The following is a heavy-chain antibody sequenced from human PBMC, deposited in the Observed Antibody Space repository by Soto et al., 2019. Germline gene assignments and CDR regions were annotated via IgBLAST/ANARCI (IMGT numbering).Heavy chain of an antibody. Sequence: QVQLVESGGGVVQPGRSLSLSCAASGFTFSTYTIHWVRQAPGKGLEWVAVISYDGSRQYYADSVKGRFAVSRDNSKDTVYLQINSLRPEDTAVYYCAKDLRYSSAWYLKGYYFDSWGQGTLVTVSS. CDR3: AKDLRYSSAWYLKGYYFDS. CDR2: ISYDGSRQ. V-gene: IGHV3-30*18. D-gene: IGHD6-19*01. J-gene: IGHJ4*02. CDR1: GFTFSTYT.